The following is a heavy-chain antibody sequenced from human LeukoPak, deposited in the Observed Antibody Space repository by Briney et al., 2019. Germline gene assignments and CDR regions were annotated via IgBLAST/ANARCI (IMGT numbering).Heavy chain of an antibody. CDR1: GGSISSYY. CDR2: IYYSGST. V-gene: IGHV4-59*01. Sequence: PSETLSLTCTVSGGSISSYYWSWIRQPPGKGLEWIGYIYYSGSTNYNPSLKSRVTISVDTSKNQFSLKLSSVTAADTAVYYCASSRYDFWSGYYFGPLRDWGQGTLVTVPS. D-gene: IGHD3-3*01. CDR3: ASSRYDFWSGYYFGPLRD. J-gene: IGHJ4*02.